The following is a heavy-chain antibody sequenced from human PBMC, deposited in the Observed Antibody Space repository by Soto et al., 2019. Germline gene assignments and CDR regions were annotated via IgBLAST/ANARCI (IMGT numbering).Heavy chain of an antibody. Sequence: SETLSLTCTFSGGSISSYYWSLIRQPPGKGLEWIGYIYYSGSTNYNPSLKSRVTISVDTSKNQFSLKLSSVTAADTAVYYCAGTDIVVVPAAGNWFDPWGQGTLVTVSS. D-gene: IGHD2-2*01. V-gene: IGHV4-59*01. CDR2: IYYSGST. J-gene: IGHJ5*02. CDR1: GGSISSYY. CDR3: AGTDIVVVPAAGNWFDP.